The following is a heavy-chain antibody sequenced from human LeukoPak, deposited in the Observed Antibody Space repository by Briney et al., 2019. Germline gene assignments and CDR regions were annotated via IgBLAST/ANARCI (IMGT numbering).Heavy chain of an antibody. CDR3: ATDRVYRSSGRSWGFFDY. D-gene: IGHD6-19*01. V-gene: IGHV1-24*01. CDR1: GYSLSDSS. J-gene: IGHJ4*02. CDR2: FESENNKM. Sequence: APQKISCKISGYSLSDSSIHWGREAPVEGLECIGGFESENNKMVYSQRFQGRVTMTEDTFADTAYMELTSLRSEDTAVYFCATDRVYRSSGRSWGFFDYWGQGTLVIVSS.